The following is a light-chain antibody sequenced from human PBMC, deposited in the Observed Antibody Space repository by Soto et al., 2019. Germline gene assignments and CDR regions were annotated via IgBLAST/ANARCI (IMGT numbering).Light chain of an antibody. J-gene: IGKJ1*01. CDR3: QQSYSTPRT. CDR1: QSMSSY. V-gene: IGKV1-39*01. CDR2: AAS. Sequence: DIQMTQSPSSLSASVGDRVTITCRSRQSMSSYLNWYQQKPGKAPKLLIYAASSLQSGVPSRFSGSGSGTDFTLTISSLQPEDFATYYCQQSYSTPRTCGQGTKVEIK.